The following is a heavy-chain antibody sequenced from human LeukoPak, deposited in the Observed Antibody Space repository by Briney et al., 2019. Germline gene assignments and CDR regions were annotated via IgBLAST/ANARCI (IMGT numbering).Heavy chain of an antibody. CDR3: AREVQDCSSTSCYARIVYYYYYGMDV. D-gene: IGHD2-2*01. CDR1: GFTFSSYA. CDR2: ISYDGSNK. V-gene: IGHV3-30-3*01. Sequence: GGSLRLSCAASGFTFSSYAMHWVRQAPGKGLEWVAVISYDGSNKYYADSVKGRFTISRDNSKNTLYLQMNSLRAEDTAVYYCAREVQDCSSTSCYARIVYYYYYGMDVWGQGTTVTVSS. J-gene: IGHJ6*02.